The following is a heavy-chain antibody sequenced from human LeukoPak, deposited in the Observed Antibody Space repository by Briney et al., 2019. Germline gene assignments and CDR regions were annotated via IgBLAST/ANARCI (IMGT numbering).Heavy chain of an antibody. J-gene: IGHJ4*02. V-gene: IGHV3-7*03. CDR1: GFSFSNYW. CDR3: ARPRQMTTVTSFDY. Sequence: GSLRLSCAASGFSFSNYWMSWVRQAPGKGLEWVANIKQDGSEKYYVDSVKGRFTISSDNAKNSLYLQMNNLRAEDTAMYYCARPRQMTTVTSFDYWGQGTLVTVSS. CDR2: IKQDGSEK. D-gene: IGHD4-17*01.